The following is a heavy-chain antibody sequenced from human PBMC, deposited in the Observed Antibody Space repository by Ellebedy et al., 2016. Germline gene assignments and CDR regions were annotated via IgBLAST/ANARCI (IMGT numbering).Heavy chain of an antibody. D-gene: IGHD3-10*01. V-gene: IGHV1-3*01. CDR1: GYTFTSYA. CDR2: INAGNGNT. Sequence: ASVKVSCKASGYTFTSYAMHWVRQAPGQRLEWMGWINAGNGNTKYSQKFQGRVTITRDTSASTAYMELSSLRSEDTAVYYCARGAGRFGELLADYWGQGTLVTVSS. J-gene: IGHJ4*02. CDR3: ARGAGRFGELLADY.